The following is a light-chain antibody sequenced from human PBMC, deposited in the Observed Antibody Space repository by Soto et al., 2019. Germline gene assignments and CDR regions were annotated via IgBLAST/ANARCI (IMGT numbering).Light chain of an antibody. V-gene: IGKV3-20*01. CDR1: QSMRNSY. CDR3: QQYVRLPHLS. CDR2: GTS. Sequence: EIVLTQSPGTLSLSPGERATLSCRASQSMRNSYLAWYQQRPGQAPRVIIYGTSTRATGIPDRFSGSGSGTKLTLTISRLDHEDSAVYYCQQYVRLPHLSFGPGPKVDIK. J-gene: IGKJ3*01.